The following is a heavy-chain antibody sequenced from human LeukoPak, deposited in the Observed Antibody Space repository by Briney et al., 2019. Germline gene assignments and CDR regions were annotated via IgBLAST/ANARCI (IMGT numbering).Heavy chain of an antibody. CDR3: ARHVLTAGAIE. D-gene: IGHD1-26*01. CDR2: IYYSETT. V-gene: IGHV4-59*08. J-gene: IGHJ4*02. Sequence: SETLSFTCTVSSGSISGYYWSWTRQPPGKGLEWIAYIYYSETTNYNPSLNSRVTISLDTSKRQFSLKLSSVTAADTAVYYCARHVLTAGAIEWGQGTLVTVSS. CDR1: SGSISGYY.